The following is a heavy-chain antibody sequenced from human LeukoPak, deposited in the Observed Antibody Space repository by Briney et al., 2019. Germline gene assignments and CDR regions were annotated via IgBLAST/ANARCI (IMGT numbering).Heavy chain of an antibody. CDR2: INSDGSST. CDR3: ARESDHSVSQVDFDL. D-gene: IGHD1-14*01. Sequence: GGSLRLSCAASGFTFNSYWMHWVRQAPGKGLVWVSRINSDGSSTSYADSVKGRFTISRDNAKNTLYLQMNSLRAEDTAVYYCARESDHSVSQVDFDLWGQGTMVTVSS. V-gene: IGHV3-74*01. CDR1: GFTFNSYW. J-gene: IGHJ3*01.